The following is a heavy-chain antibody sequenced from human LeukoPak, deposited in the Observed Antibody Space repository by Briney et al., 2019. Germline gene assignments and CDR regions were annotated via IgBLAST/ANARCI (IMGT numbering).Heavy chain of an antibody. CDR1: GGSISGSSYY. D-gene: IGHD6-19*01. J-gene: IGHJ4*02. CDR3: ARPVAGTDYFDY. V-gene: IGHV4-39*01. CDR2: IYYSGST. Sequence: SETLSLTCTVSGGSISGSSYYWGWIRQPPGKGLEWIGSIYYSGSTYYNPSLKSRVTISVDTSKNQFSLKLSSVTAADTAVYYCARPVAGTDYFDYWGQGTLVTVSS.